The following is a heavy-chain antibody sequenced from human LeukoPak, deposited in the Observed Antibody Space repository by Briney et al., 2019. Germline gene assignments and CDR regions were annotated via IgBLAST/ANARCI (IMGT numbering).Heavy chain of an antibody. CDR2: INHSGST. D-gene: IGHD3-10*01. CDR1: GGSISSYY. J-gene: IGHJ4*02. Sequence: SETLSLTCTVSGGSISSYYWSWIRQPPGKGLEWIGEINHSGSTNYNPSLKSRVTISLDTSKNQFSLKLSSVTAADTAVYYCARHLEWFGELLPDYWGQGTLVTVSS. V-gene: IGHV4-34*01. CDR3: ARHLEWFGELLPDY.